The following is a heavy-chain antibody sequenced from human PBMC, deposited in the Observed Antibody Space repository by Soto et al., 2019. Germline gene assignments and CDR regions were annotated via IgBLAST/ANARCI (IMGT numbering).Heavy chain of an antibody. Sequence: SVNVSCKASGGTFSSYAISWVRQAPGQGLEWMGGIIPIFGTANYAQKFQGRVTITADESTSTAYMELSSLRSEDMAVYYCARTGSTPYGMDVWGQGTTVTVSS. V-gene: IGHV1-69*13. CDR3: ARTGSTPYGMDV. D-gene: IGHD2-2*01. CDR2: IIPIFGTA. J-gene: IGHJ6*02. CDR1: GGTFSSYA.